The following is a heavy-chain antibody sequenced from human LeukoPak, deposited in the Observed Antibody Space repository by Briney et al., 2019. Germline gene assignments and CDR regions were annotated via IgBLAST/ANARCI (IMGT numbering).Heavy chain of an antibody. CDR3: VRWKKSSNWFYDY. CDR2: ISSSSSYI. Sequence: GGSLRLSCAASGFTFSNYNMNWVRQAPGKGLEWVSSISSSSSYIYYADSVKGRFTISRDNAKNSLYLEMNCPRAEDTAVYYCVRWKKSSNWFYDYWGQGALVTVSS. J-gene: IGHJ4*02. CDR1: GFTFSNYN. V-gene: IGHV3-21*06. D-gene: IGHD6-13*01.